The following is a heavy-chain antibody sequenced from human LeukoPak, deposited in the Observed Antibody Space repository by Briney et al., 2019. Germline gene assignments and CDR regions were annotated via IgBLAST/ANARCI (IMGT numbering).Heavy chain of an antibody. V-gene: IGHV4-59*12. J-gene: IGHJ5*02. CDR2: IYYSGTT. Sequence: SETLSLTCTVSGGSISSYYWSWIRQPPGKGLEWIGSIYYSGTTYYNPSLKSRVTISVDTSTNQFSLKLSSVTAADTAVYYCTRDSGVRGVGPSWGQGTLVTVPS. D-gene: IGHD3-10*01. CDR3: TRDSGVRGVGPS. CDR1: GGSISSYY.